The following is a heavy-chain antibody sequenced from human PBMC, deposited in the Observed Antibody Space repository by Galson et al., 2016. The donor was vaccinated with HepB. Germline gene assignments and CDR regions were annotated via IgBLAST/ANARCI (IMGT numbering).Heavy chain of an antibody. CDR3: VKERDIGWYFDY. V-gene: IGHV3-43*01. CDR1: GFSFDDYT. Sequence: SLRLSCAASGFSFDDYTMHWVRQPPGKGPEWVSLISWVSTNINYADSVKGRLTISRANSKNSLFLQMNSLRTEDTALYYCVKERDIGWYFDYWGQGTLVTVSS. CDR2: ISWVSTNI. J-gene: IGHJ4*02. D-gene: IGHD6-19*01.